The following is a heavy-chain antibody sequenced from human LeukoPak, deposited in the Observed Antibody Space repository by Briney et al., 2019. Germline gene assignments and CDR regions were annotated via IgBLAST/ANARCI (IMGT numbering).Heavy chain of an antibody. CDR2: MYSGGST. CDR3: ARERRRYGSSTNCYRGPYYDYGMDV. J-gene: IGHJ6*02. D-gene: IGHD2-2*01. Sequence: GGSLRLSCAASGFTVSSNYMSWVRQAPGKGLEWVSVMYSGGSTYYAASVKGRFTISRDNSKNTLYLQMNTLKAEDTAVYYCARERRRYGSSTNCYRGPYYDYGMDVWGQGTTVTVSS. CDR1: GFTVSSNY. V-gene: IGHV3-66*01.